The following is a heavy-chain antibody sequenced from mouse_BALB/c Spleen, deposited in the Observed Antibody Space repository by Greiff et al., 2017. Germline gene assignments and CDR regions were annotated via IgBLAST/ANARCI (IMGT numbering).Heavy chain of an antibody. CDR3: GIYYDYDAGYFDY. D-gene: IGHD2-4*01. J-gene: IGHJ2*01. V-gene: IGHV1S81*02. Sequence: QVQLQQSGAELVKPGASVKLSCKASGYTFTSYWMHWVKQRPGQGLEWIGEINPSNGRTNYNEKFKSKATLTVDKSSSTAYMQLSSLTSEDSAVYYCGIYYDYDAGYFDYWGQGTTLTVSA. CDR2: INPSNGRT. CDR1: GYTFTSYW.